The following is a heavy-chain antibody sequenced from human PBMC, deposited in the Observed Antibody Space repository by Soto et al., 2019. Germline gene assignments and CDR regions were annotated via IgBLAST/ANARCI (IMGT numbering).Heavy chain of an antibody. D-gene: IGHD3-16*02. J-gene: IGHJ4*02. Sequence: QVQLVQSGAEVKKPGASVKVSCKASGYTFTSYGISWVRQAPGQGLEWMGWISAYNGNTNYAQKLQGRVTMTIDTSTSTAYMELRSLRSDDTAVYYCARYGLLDYVWGSYRFGYYFDYWGQGTLVTVSS. V-gene: IGHV1-18*01. CDR1: GYTFTSYG. CDR2: ISAYNGNT. CDR3: ARYGLLDYVWGSYRFGYYFDY.